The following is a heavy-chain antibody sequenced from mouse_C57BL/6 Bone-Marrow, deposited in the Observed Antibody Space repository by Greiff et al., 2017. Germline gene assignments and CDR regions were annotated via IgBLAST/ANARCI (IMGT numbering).Heavy chain of an antibody. CDR3: VRQGRRSSGLFAY. J-gene: IGHJ3*01. D-gene: IGHD3-2*02. CDR1: GFSFNTYA. Sequence: EVQGVESGGGLVQPKGSLKLSCAASGFSFNTYAMNWVRQAPGKGLEWVARIRSKSNNYATYHADSVKDRFTISRDDSESMLYLQMNNLKTEDTAMYYCVRQGRRSSGLFAYWGQGTLVTVSA. CDR2: IRSKSNNYAT. V-gene: IGHV10-1*01.